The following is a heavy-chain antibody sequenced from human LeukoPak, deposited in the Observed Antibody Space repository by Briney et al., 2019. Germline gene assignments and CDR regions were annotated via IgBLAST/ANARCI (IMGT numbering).Heavy chain of an antibody. CDR3: AISSPRRYGMDV. V-gene: IGHV3-23*01. CDR2: ISGSGGST. Sequence: GGSLTLSCAASGFTFSSYAMSWVRQAAGRGLEWVSAISGSGGSTYYADSAKGRFTISRDNSKHTLYLQMNSLRAEDTAVYYCAISSPRRYGMDVWGQGTTVTVSS. CDR1: GFTFSSYA. J-gene: IGHJ6*02.